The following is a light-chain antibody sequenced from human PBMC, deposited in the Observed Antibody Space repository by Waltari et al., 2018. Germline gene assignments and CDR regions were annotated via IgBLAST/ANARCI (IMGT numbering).Light chain of an antibody. Sequence: DIQMTQSPSSLSASVGDRVTITCRASQSISNHLNWYHQKPGKAPKPLIYAASSLQSGVPSRFRGSSSGTDFTLTISSLQLEDAATYYCQESYSLSWTFGQGTKVEIK. CDR1: QSISNH. CDR3: QESYSLSWT. V-gene: IGKV1-39*01. CDR2: AAS. J-gene: IGKJ1*01.